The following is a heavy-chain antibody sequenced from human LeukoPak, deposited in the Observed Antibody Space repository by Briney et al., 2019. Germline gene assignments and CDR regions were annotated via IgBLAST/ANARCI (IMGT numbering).Heavy chain of an antibody. V-gene: IGHV4-59*01. J-gene: IGHJ3*02. CDR1: GGSISSYY. Sequence: SETLPLTCTVSGGSISSYYWSWIRQPPGKGLEWIGYIYYSGSTNYNPSLKSRVTISVDTSKNQFSLKLSSVTAADTAVYYCAREIQGAFDIWGQGTMVTVSS. CDR2: IYYSGST. CDR3: AREIQGAFDI.